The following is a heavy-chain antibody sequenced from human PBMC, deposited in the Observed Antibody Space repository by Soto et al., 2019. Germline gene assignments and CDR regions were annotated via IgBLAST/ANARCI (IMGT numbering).Heavy chain of an antibody. V-gene: IGHV5-10-1*01. CDR2: IDPGDTYA. CDR1: GYTFTTFW. CDR3: ARIYCTTTTCDSWFDP. Sequence: GESLKISCTGFGYTFTTFWISWVRQMPGKGLEWMGRIDPGDTYATYSPAFQGHVTISADKATSTTYLQWSSLKASDTAMYFCARIYCTTTTCDSWFDPWGQGTLVTVSS. J-gene: IGHJ5*02. D-gene: IGHD2-2*01.